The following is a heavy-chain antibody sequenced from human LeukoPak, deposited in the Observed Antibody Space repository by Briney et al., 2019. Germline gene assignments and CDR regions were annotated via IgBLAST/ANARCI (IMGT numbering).Heavy chain of an antibody. J-gene: IGHJ4*02. Sequence: PSETLSLTCTVSGVSISSYYWSWIRQPAGKGLEWIGRIYTSGSTNYNPSLKSRVTMSVDTSKNQFSLKLSSVTAADTAVYYCAREEGRVAIFGVVITLDYWGQGTLVTVSS. V-gene: IGHV4-4*07. D-gene: IGHD3-3*02. CDR1: GVSISSYY. CDR3: AREEGRVAIFGVVITLDY. CDR2: IYTSGST.